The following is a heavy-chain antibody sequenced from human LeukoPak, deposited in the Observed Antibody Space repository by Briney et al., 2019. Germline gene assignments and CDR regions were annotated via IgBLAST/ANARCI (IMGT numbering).Heavy chain of an antibody. Sequence: SETLSLTCTVSGGSISSYYWSWIRQPAGKGLEWIGRIYTSGSTNYNPSLKSRVTMSVDTPKNQFSLKLSSVTAADTAVYYCAKRLVGADDAFDIWGQGTMVTVSS. V-gene: IGHV4-4*07. D-gene: IGHD1-26*01. CDR1: GGSISSYY. CDR3: AKRLVGADDAFDI. J-gene: IGHJ3*02. CDR2: IYTSGST.